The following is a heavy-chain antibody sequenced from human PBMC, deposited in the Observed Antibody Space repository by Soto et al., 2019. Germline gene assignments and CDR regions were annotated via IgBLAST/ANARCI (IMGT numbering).Heavy chain of an antibody. CDR2: ISGSGGST. D-gene: IGHD3-9*01. Sequence: GGSLRLSCAASGFTFSSYAMSWVRQAPWKGLEWVSAISGSGGSTYYADSVKGRFTISRDNSKNTLYLQMNSLRAEDTAVYYCAKPDALRYFDWSRHIHGVYYYYGMDVWGQGTTVTVSS. V-gene: IGHV3-23*01. J-gene: IGHJ6*02. CDR3: AKPDALRYFDWSRHIHGVYYYYGMDV. CDR1: GFTFSSYA.